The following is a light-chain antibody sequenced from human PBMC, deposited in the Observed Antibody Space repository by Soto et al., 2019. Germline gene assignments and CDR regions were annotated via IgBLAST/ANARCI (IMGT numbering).Light chain of an antibody. Sequence: QSALTQPRSVSGSPGQSVTISCTGTSSNVGSYNYVSWYQQHPGQVPELIIYDVTKRPSGIPDRFSGSKSGTSATLGITGLQTGDEADYYCGTWDSSLSAVVFGGGTKLTVL. J-gene: IGLJ2*01. CDR1: SSNVGSYNY. CDR2: DVT. CDR3: GTWDSSLSAVV. V-gene: IGLV2-11*01.